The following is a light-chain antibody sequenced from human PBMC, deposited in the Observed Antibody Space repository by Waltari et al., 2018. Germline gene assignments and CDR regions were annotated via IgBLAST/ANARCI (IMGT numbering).Light chain of an antibody. V-gene: IGLV1-51*02. J-gene: IGLJ3*02. CDR3: GTWDSGLSGGV. Sequence: QSVLTQPPSVSAAPGQKVTISCSGSSFNIGNNYVSWYQQVPGTAPKLLIYENNKGPSGIPGRFSGSKSGTSATLGITGLQTGDEADYYCGTWDSGLSGGVFGGGTKLTVL. CDR2: ENN. CDR1: SFNIGNNY.